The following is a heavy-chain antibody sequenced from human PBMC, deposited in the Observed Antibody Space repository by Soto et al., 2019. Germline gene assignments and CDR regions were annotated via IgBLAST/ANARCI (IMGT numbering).Heavy chain of an antibody. CDR3: AIGLPTAGTPIAY. CDR1: GYTFTSYY. Sequence: QVQLVQSGAEVKKPGASVKVSCKASGYTFTSYYIHWARQAPGQGLEWMGIINPGSGSTTYVQKFQGRVPMTADTSTTTVSMELSSLRFDDTAVYAFAIGLPTAGTPIAYWCQGTLVTVSS. J-gene: IGHJ4*02. D-gene: IGHD6-13*01. CDR2: INPGSGST. V-gene: IGHV1-46*01.